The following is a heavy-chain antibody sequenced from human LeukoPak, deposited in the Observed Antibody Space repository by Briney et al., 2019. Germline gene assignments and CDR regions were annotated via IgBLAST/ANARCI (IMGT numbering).Heavy chain of an antibody. V-gene: IGHV3-7*01. D-gene: IGHD3-9*01. CDR2: ISQDGSEK. CDR3: ARERYDILTGYYFDY. Sequence: GGSLRLSCAASGFTFSRYWMSWVRQAPGKGLEWVANISQDGSEKDYVDSMKDRFTISRDNAKNSLYLQMNSLRAEDAAVYYCARERYDILTGYYFDYWGQGTRVTVSS. CDR1: GFTFSRYW. J-gene: IGHJ4*02.